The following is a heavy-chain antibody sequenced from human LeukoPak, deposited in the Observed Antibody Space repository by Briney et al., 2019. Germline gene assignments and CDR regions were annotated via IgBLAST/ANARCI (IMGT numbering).Heavy chain of an antibody. V-gene: IGHV3-20*04. CDR1: GFTFDDYG. D-gene: IGHD3-22*01. CDR2: INWNGGST. CDR3: ARDLSGDYDSSEIDY. J-gene: IGHJ4*02. Sequence: PGGSLRLSCAASGFTFDDYGMSWVRQAPGKGLEWVSGINWNGGSTGYADSVKGRFTISRDNAKNSMYLQRKSLRAEDTAVYYCARDLSGDYDSSEIDYWGQGTLVTVSS.